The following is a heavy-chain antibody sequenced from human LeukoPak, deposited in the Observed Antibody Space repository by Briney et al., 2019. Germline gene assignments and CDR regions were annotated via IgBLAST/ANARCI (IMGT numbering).Heavy chain of an antibody. D-gene: IGHD2-2*01. CDR1: GGSISSGGYY. J-gene: IGHJ5*01. CDR2: IYYSGST. CDR3: ARDWSSDAYNCFES. V-gene: IGHV4-31*03. Sequence: SETLSLTCTVSGGSISSGGYYWSWIRQHPGKGLEWIGYIYYSGSTYYNPSLKSRVTVSVDTAKNQFSLKLSSVTAADTAVYFCARDWSSDAYNCFESWGQGTLVTVSS.